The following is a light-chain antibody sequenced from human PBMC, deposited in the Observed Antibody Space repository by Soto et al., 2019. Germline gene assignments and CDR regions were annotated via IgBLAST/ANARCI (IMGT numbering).Light chain of an antibody. J-gene: IGKJ1*01. Sequence: DIQMTQSPSSLSASVGDRVTITCRASQGIRNDLGWYQQKPGKAPKRLIYAVYTLQRGVPYRFSGSGYGSEFTLTVPSLQPADFAIYFCHQHNSYPWTFCQGTTV. V-gene: IGKV1-17*01. CDR3: HQHNSYPWT. CDR2: AVY. CDR1: QGIRND.